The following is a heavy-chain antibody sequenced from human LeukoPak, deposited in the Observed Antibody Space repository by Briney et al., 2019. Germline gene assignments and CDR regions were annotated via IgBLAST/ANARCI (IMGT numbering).Heavy chain of an antibody. CDR3: ARNTNGLGDVNWFDP. D-gene: IGHD2-8*01. CDR1: GASIMSHEY. V-gene: IGHV4-59*11. CDR2: IHRGGTT. Sequence: SETLSLTCAVSGASIMSHEYWNWIRQPPGKGLEWIGFIHRGGTTNYNPSLEGRVAISVDTSKNQFSLTLTSVTDADTAVYYCARNTNGLGDVNWFDPWGQRTLATVSS. J-gene: IGHJ5*02.